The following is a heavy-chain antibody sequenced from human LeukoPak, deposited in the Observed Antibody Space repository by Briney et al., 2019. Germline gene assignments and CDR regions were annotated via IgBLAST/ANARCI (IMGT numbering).Heavy chain of an antibody. CDR2: IYYSGST. J-gene: IGHJ6*03. CDR1: GGSISSSSYY. CDR3: ARVYYYYYYMDV. Sequence: SETLSLTCTVSGGSISSSSYYWGWIRQPPGKGLEWIGTIYYSGSTYYNPSLKSRVTISVDTSKNQFSLKLSSVTAADTAVYYCARVYYYYYYMDVWGKGTTVTVSS. V-gene: IGHV4-39*07.